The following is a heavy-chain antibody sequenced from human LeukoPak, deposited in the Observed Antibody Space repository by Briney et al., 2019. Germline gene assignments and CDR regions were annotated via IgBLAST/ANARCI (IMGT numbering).Heavy chain of an antibody. V-gene: IGHV3-23*01. CDR3: AKDIHNWGSDY. J-gene: IGHJ4*02. D-gene: IGHD7-27*01. CDR1: GFTFSNYF. Sequence: GGSLRLSCAASGFTFSNYFMSWVRQAPGEGLEWVSGISKNGGTTYYADSVKGRFTISGDNSKNTLFLQINSLRADDTAVYYCAKDIHNWGSDYWGQGTLVTVSS. CDR2: ISKNGGTT.